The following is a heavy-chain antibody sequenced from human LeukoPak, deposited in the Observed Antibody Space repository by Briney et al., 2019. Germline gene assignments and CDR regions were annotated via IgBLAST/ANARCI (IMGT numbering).Heavy chain of an antibody. CDR3: ARDPLLWFGSYYFDY. CDR1: GFTFSSYA. Sequence: GGSLRLSCAASGFTFSSYAMHWVRQAPGKGLEWVAVISYDGSNKYYADSVKGRFTISRDNFKNTLYLQMNSLRAEDTAVYYCARDPLLWFGSYYFDYWGQGTLVTVSS. CDR2: ISYDGSNK. V-gene: IGHV3-30*01. J-gene: IGHJ4*02. D-gene: IGHD3-10*01.